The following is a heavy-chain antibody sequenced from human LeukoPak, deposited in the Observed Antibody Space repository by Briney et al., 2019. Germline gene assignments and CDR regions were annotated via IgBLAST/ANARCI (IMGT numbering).Heavy chain of an antibody. V-gene: IGHV4-34*01. D-gene: IGHD3-22*01. CDR2: INHSGST. Sequence: SETLSLTCAVYGGSFSGYSWNWIRQPPGKGLDWIGEINHSGSTNYNPSLKSRVTISVDTSKNQFSLKLSSVTAADTAVYYCARLGGSDYYDRSGYYPFDYWGQGTLVTVSS. J-gene: IGHJ4*02. CDR1: GGSFSGYS. CDR3: ARLGGSDYYDRSGYYPFDY.